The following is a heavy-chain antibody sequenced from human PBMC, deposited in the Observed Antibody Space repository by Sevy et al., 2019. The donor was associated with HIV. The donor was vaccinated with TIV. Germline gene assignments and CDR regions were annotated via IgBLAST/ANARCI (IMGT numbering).Heavy chain of an antibody. Sequence: SETLSLTCSVSGGSLSGYYWSWIRQSPGNELEWVGEVHHSGSTNYNPSLKSRVTMSVDTSNNKIFLTLNSVPAADTAVYYCAVIQHVVNYYNQYGLDVWGQGTTVTVSS. CDR2: VHHSGST. CDR3: AVIQHVVNYYNQYGLDV. CDR1: GGSLSGYY. J-gene: IGHJ6*02. V-gene: IGHV4-34*01. D-gene: IGHD6-13*01.